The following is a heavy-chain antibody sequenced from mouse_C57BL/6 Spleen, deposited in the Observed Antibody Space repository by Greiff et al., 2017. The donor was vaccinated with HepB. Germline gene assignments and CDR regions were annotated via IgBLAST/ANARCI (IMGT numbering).Heavy chain of an antibody. CDR3: ARGASYGPHYFGY. J-gene: IGHJ2*01. D-gene: IGHD1-2*01. CDR1: GYTFTSYW. CDR2: IHPSDSDT. Sequence: VQLQQPGAELVKPGASVKVSCKASGYTFTSYWMHWVKQRPGQGLEWIGRIHPSDSDTNYNQKFKGKATLTVDKSSSTAYMQLSSLTSEDSAVYYCARGASYGPHYFGYWGQGTTLTVSS. V-gene: IGHV1-74*01.